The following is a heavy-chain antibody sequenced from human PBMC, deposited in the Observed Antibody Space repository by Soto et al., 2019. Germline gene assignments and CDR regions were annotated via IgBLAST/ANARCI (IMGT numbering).Heavy chain of an antibody. J-gene: IGHJ4*02. CDR3: ARDSLRGYDSRGFYS. Sequence: QVQLVQSGAELRKPGASVKVSCKASGYSFSSYGINWVRQAPGQGLEWMGWINTYNGNRNYAQKFEDRVTMTTATATNTVYMELRSLKSDDTAIYYCARDSLRGYDSRGFYSWGQGTLVTVSS. CDR1: GYSFSSYG. D-gene: IGHD3-22*01. V-gene: IGHV1-18*01. CDR2: INTYNGNR.